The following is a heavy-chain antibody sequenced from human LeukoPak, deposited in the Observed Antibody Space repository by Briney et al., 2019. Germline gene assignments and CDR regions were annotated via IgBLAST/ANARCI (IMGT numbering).Heavy chain of an antibody. Sequence: ASVRVSCKASGYTFTNYNITWVRQAPGQGLEWMGWISAYNGDTNYAQKLQGRVTMTRDTSISTAYMELSRLRSDDTAVYYCARATSGYYDYFDYWGQGTLVTVSS. D-gene: IGHD3-22*01. J-gene: IGHJ4*02. CDR2: ISAYNGDT. CDR3: ARATSGYYDYFDY. CDR1: GYTFTNYN. V-gene: IGHV1-18*01.